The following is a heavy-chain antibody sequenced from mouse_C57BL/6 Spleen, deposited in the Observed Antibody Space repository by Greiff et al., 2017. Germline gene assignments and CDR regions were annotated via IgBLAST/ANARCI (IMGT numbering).Heavy chain of an antibody. CDR2: FHPYNDDT. V-gene: IGHV1-47*01. Sequence: QVQLQQSGAELVKPGASVKMSCKASGYTFTTYPIEWVKQNHGKSLEWIGNFHPYNDDTKYNEKFKGKATLTVEKSSSTVYLELSRLTSEYSAFYYCARGDYYGRSYYFDYWGQGTTLTVSS. D-gene: IGHD1-1*01. CDR1: GYTFTTYP. CDR3: ARGDYYGRSYYFDY. J-gene: IGHJ2*01.